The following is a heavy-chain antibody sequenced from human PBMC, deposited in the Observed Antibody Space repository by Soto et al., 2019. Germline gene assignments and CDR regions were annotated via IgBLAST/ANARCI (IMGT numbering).Heavy chain of an antibody. V-gene: IGHV5-51*01. D-gene: IGHD3-10*01. J-gene: IGHJ3*02. Sequence: GESLKISCKGSGYSFTSYCIGWVRQMPGKGLEWMGIIYPGDSDTRYSPSFRGQVTISADKSISTAYLQWSSLKASDTAMYYCARPRITTVRGGNTPPVGAFDIWGQGTMVTVSS. CDR3: ARPRITTVRGGNTPPVGAFDI. CDR1: GYSFTSYC. CDR2: IYPGDSDT.